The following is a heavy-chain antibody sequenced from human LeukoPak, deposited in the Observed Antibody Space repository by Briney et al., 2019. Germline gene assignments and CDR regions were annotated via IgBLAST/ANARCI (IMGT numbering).Heavy chain of an antibody. CDR2: VNPNSGDT. J-gene: IGHJ4*02. CDR3: ARPYSESYPYFDY. Sequence: GASVKVSCKASGYTFTGYYMNWVRQAPGQGLEWMGWVNPNSGDTNYAQKFQGRVTMTRDTSITTAYMELSRLRSDDTAVYYCARPYSESYPYFDYWGQGTLVTVSS. V-gene: IGHV1-2*02. CDR1: GYTFTGYY. D-gene: IGHD1-26*01.